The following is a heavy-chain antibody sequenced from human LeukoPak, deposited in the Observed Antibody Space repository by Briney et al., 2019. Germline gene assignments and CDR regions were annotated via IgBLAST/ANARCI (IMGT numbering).Heavy chain of an antibody. CDR1: GGSFSGYY. J-gene: IGHJ4*02. CDR3: AARGYCSSTSCYGIDY. V-gene: IGHV4-34*01. Sequence: SETLSLTCAVYGGSFSGYYWSWIRQPPGKGLEWIGEINHSGSTNYNPSLKSRVTISVDTSKNQFSLKLSSVTAADTAVYYCAARGYCSSTSCYGIDYWGQGTLVTVSS. CDR2: INHSGST. D-gene: IGHD2-2*01.